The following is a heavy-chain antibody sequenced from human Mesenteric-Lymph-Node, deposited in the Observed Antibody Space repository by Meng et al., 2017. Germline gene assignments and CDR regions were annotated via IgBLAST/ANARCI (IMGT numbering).Heavy chain of an antibody. CDR3: AHRHRLRDFDY. D-gene: IGHD4-17*01. J-gene: IGHJ4*02. CDR1: GFSLSTSGVG. Sequence: QIPLKESGHTQVTPTQTLTLTCTFSGFSLSTSGVGVGWLRQPPGKALEWLALIYWDDDKRYSPSLKNRLTITKDTSKNQVVLTLTNIDPVDTATYYCAHRHRLRDFDYWGQGTLVTVSS. CDR2: IYWDDDK. V-gene: IGHV2-5*02.